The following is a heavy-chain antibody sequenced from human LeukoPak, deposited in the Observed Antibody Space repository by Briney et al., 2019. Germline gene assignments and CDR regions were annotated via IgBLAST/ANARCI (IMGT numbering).Heavy chain of an antibody. V-gene: IGHV1-46*01. Sequence: GASVKVSCKASGYTFTSYDINWVRQAPGQGLEWMGIINPSGGSTSYAQKFQGRVTMTRDTSTSTVYMELSSLRSEDTAVYYCARDDEDWFDPWGQGTLVTVSS. CDR2: INPSGGST. CDR3: ARDDEDWFDP. J-gene: IGHJ5*02. CDR1: GYTFTSYD.